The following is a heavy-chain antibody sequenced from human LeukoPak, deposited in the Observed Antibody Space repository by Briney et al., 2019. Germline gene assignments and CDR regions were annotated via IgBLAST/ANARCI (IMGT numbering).Heavy chain of an antibody. J-gene: IGHJ4*02. CDR2: ISGSGGST. Sequence: GGSLRLSCAASGFTFSSYAMSWVRQAPGKGLEWVSAISGSGGSTYYADSVKGRFTISRDNSKNTLYLQMNSLRAEDTAVYYCAKRGPTYYYDSSGYDYWGQGTLVTVSS. CDR3: AKRGPTYYYDSSGYDY. D-gene: IGHD3-22*01. V-gene: IGHV3-23*01. CDR1: GFTFSSYA.